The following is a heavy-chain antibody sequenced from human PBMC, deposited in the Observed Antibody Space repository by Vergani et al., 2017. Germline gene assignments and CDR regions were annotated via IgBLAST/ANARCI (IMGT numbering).Heavy chain of an antibody. J-gene: IGHJ4*02. D-gene: IGHD7-27*01. Sequence: QVQLQESGPGLVKPSQTLSLTCTVSGGSISSGDYYWCWIRQPPGKGLGWIGYIYYSGRTYYNPSLKSRVTISVDTSKNPFSLKLSSVTAADTAVYYCARDPQLGIEGFDYWGQGTLVTVSS. CDR1: GGSISSGDYY. CDR3: ARDPQLGIEGFDY. V-gene: IGHV4-30-4*01. CDR2: IYYSGRT.